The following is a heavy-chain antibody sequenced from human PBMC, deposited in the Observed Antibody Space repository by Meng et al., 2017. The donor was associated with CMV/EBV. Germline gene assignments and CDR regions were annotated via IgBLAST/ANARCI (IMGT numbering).Heavy chain of an antibody. J-gene: IGHJ4*02. CDR2: IDTSGSN. CDR1: GGSTSNGRYY. V-gene: IGHV4-61*02. CDR3: ARVRGGRIDY. Sequence: QVLLEASGPGLVYHSQTLSLSFTVAGGSTSNGRYYWSRIRQPAGKGLEWIGRIDTSGSNNYNPSLKIRVTISVDTSKNQFSLKLSSVTAADTAVYYCARVRGGRIDYWGQGTLVTVSS.